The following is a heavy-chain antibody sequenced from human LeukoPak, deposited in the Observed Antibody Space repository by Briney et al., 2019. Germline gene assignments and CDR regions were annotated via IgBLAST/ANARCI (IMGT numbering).Heavy chain of an antibody. Sequence: PSETLSLTCTVSGGSISSTTYYWGWIRQPPGKGLEWIGSIYYSESTYYNPSLKSRLTISVDTSKNQFSLKLSSVTAADTAVYYCARATYYYDSSGYFERNAFDFWGQGTMVTVSS. CDR3: ARATYYYDSSGYFERNAFDF. V-gene: IGHV4-39*01. CDR1: GGSISSTTYY. J-gene: IGHJ3*01. CDR2: IYYSEST. D-gene: IGHD3-22*01.